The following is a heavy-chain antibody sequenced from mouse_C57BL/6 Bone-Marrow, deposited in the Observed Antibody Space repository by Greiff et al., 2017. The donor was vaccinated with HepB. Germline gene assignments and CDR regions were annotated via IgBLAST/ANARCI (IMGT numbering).Heavy chain of an antibody. Sequence: VQLQESGAELVKPGASVKISCKASGYTFTSYWMHWVKQRPGQGLEWIGRIHPSDSDTNYNQKFKGKATLTVDKSSSTAYMQLSSLTSEDSAVYYCAIGTSYSKDYYAMDYWGQGTSVTVSS. V-gene: IGHV1-74*01. CDR1: GYTFTSYW. D-gene: IGHD2-5*01. CDR3: AIGTSYSKDYYAMDY. J-gene: IGHJ4*01. CDR2: IHPSDSDT.